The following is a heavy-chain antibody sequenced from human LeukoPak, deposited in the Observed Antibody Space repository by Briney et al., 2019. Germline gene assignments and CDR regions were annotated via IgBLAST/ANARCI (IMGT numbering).Heavy chain of an antibody. D-gene: IGHD3-22*01. V-gene: IGHV4-39*01. CDR3: ARYWGPYDNSGAYFDY. CDR2: IYYSGST. Sequence: SETLSLTCTVSGGSISSSSYYWGWIRQPPGKGLDWIGSIYYSGSTYYNPSLKSRVTISVDTSKNQFSLKLSSVTAADTAMYYCARYWGPYDNSGAYFDYWGQGTLVTVSS. J-gene: IGHJ4*02. CDR1: GGSISSSSYY.